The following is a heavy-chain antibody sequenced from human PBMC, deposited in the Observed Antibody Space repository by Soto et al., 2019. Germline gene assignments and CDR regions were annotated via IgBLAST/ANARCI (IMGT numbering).Heavy chain of an antibody. V-gene: IGHV4-30-4*01. CDR3: ARAFDILTRYYFDY. Sequence: QVQLQESGPGLVKPSQTLSLTCTVSGGAISSGDYYWSWIRQPPGKSLEWIGYIYYSGSTYYNPSLKSRVTISVDTSKNQFSLKLSSVTAADTAVYYCARAFDILTRYYFDYWGQGTLVTVSS. CDR2: IYYSGST. D-gene: IGHD3-9*01. J-gene: IGHJ4*02. CDR1: GGAISSGDYY.